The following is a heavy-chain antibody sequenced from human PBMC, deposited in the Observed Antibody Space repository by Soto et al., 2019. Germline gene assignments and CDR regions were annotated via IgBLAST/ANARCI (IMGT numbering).Heavy chain of an antibody. J-gene: IGHJ4*02. CDR2: ISYDGSNK. CDR1: GFTFSSYG. CDR3: AKELPGYSYGLNGFDY. Sequence: QVQLVESGGGVVQPGRSLRLSCAASGFTFSSYGMHWVRQAPGKGLEWVAVISYDGSNKYYADSVKGRFTISRDNSNNTLYLQMNSLRAEDTAVYYCAKELPGYSYGLNGFDYWGQGTLVTVSS. V-gene: IGHV3-30*18. D-gene: IGHD5-18*01.